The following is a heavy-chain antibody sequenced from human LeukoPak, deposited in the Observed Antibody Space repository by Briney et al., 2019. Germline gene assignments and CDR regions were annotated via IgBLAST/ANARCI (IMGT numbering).Heavy chain of an antibody. Sequence: ASVKVSCKASGYTFTSYDINWVRQATGQGLEWMGWMNPNSGNTGYAQRFQGRVTMTRNTSISTAYMELSSLRSEDTAVYYCARTNWNYHSDNWFDPWGQGTLVTVSS. V-gene: IGHV1-8*01. CDR2: MNPNSGNT. J-gene: IGHJ5*02. D-gene: IGHD1-7*01. CDR3: ARTNWNYHSDNWFDP. CDR1: GYTFTSYD.